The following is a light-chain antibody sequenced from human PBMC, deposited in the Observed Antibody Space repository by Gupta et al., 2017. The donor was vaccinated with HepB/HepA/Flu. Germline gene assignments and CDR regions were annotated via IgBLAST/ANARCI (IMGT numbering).Light chain of an antibody. CDR2: AAS. V-gene: IGKV1-39*01. Sequence: DIQMTQSPSSLSASVGDRVTITCRASQTISSYLNWYQQKPGKAPKLLIYAASNLQSGVPSRFSGSGSGTDFTLSITSLQPEDFATYYCQQTDSTPPWTFGQGTKVEIK. CDR1: QTISSY. CDR3: QQTDSTPPWT. J-gene: IGKJ1*01.